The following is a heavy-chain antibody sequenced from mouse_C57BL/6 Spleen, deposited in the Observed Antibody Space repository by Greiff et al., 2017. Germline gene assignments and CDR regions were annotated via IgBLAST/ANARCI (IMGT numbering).Heavy chain of an antibody. Sequence: EVKLMESGGGLVKPGGSLKLSCAASGFTFSSYAMSWVRQTPEKRLEWVATISDGGSYTYYPDNVKGRFTISRDNAKNNLYLQMSHLKSEDTAMYYCARDYGSSPGAYWGQGTLVTVSA. D-gene: IGHD1-1*01. CDR2: ISDGGSYT. CDR1: GFTFSSYA. J-gene: IGHJ3*01. V-gene: IGHV5-4*01. CDR3: ARDYGSSPGAY.